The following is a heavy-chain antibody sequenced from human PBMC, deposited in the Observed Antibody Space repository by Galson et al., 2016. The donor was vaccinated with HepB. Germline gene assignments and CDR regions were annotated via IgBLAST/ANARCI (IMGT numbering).Heavy chain of an antibody. D-gene: IGHD3-10*01. Sequence: TLSLTCTVSGGSISRGGYYWSWIRQHPGKGLEWIGFIYYSGTTYYNPSLMSRVLISVDPSMNQFSLKLGSVTAADTAVYYCARCYYASGSYPLYYFDYLGQGTLVTVSS. CDR1: GGSISRGGYY. J-gene: IGHJ4*02. V-gene: IGHV4-31*03. CDR2: IYYSGTT. CDR3: ARCYYASGSYPLYYFDY.